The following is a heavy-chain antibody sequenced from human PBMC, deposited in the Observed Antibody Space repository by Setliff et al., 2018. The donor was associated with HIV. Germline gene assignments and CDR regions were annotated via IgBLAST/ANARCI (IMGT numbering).Heavy chain of an antibody. Sequence: PSETLSLTCTVSGGSISGSYYYWGWIRQPPGKGLEWIGRIYYSGSTYYSPSLKSRVATSVDHSKNQFSLILRSVTAADTAIYYCARWGETTGIRAFDLWGQGITVTVSS. CDR1: GGSISGSYYY. CDR2: IYYSGST. V-gene: IGHV4-39*07. J-gene: IGHJ3*01. CDR3: ARWGETTGIRAFDL. D-gene: IGHD1-1*01.